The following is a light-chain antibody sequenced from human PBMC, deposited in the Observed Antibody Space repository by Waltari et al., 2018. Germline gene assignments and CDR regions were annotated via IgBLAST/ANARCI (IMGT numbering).Light chain of an antibody. J-gene: IGKJ2*01. CDR3: QQYKTYYT. V-gene: IGKV1-5*03. Sequence: DIQMTQSTSTLSASVGDRVTITCRASQSISIWLAWYQQKPGRAPELLIYRASYLESGVPSRFSGSGSGTEFTLTISSLQPDDFATYYCQQYKTYYTFGQGTKLEIK. CDR1: QSISIW. CDR2: RAS.